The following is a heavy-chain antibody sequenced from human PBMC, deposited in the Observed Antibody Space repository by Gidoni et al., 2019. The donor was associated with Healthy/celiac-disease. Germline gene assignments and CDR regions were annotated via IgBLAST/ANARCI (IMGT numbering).Heavy chain of an antibody. V-gene: IGHV3-30-3*01. CDR2: IPYDGSNK. Sequence: QVQLVASGGGVVQPGRSLRLACAASGGTFSSSAMHWVRQAPGKGLGWVAVIPYDGSNKCYADSVKGRFTISRDNSKNTLYLQMNSLRAEDTAVYYCASLIVVVPAAIHDNWFDPWGQGTLVTVSS. D-gene: IGHD2-2*02. J-gene: IGHJ5*02. CDR1: GGTFSSSA. CDR3: ASLIVVVPAAIHDNWFDP.